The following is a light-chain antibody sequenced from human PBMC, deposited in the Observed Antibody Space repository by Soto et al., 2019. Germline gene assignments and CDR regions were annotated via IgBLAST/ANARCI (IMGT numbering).Light chain of an antibody. CDR1: SSNIGRDT. V-gene: IGLV1-44*01. Sequence: QSVLTQPPSASGTPGQRVTISCSGSSSNIGRDTVNWYQQLPGMAPELLIYSNNRRPSGVPDRFSGSKSGTSASLAISGLQFEDEADYYCAAWDGSLNGWVFGGGTKLTVL. CDR2: SNN. CDR3: AAWDGSLNGWV. J-gene: IGLJ3*02.